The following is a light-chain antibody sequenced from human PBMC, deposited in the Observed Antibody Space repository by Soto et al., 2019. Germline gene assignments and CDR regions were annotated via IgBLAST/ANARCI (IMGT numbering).Light chain of an antibody. V-gene: IGKV1-5*03. Sequence: DIPMTQSPSTLSASVGDRVTITCRASQTINNWLAWYQQKPGKAPNLLIYKVSSLDNGVPSRFSGSGSGTEFTLTISSLQPDDSATYYCQQYSSNSATFGQGTKVELK. CDR3: QQYSSNSAT. CDR1: QTINNW. J-gene: IGKJ1*01. CDR2: KVS.